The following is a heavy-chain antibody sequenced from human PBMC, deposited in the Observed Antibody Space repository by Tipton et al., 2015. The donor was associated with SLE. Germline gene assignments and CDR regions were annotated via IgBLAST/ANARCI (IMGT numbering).Heavy chain of an antibody. CDR2: IYYTGIT. CDR1: GDSISSSTYS. Sequence: TLSLTCFVSGDSISSSTYSWAWIRQPPGKGLEWIGSIYYTGITWYNPSLKSRVLVSLDSSKNQFSLKLTSVTAADTAVYYCARLHRDGYKNRDYWGQGTLVTVSS. J-gene: IGHJ4*02. CDR3: ARLHRDGYKNRDY. V-gene: IGHV4-39*07. D-gene: IGHD5-24*01.